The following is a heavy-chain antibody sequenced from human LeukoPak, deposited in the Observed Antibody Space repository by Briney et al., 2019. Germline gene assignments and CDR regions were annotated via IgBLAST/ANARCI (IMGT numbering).Heavy chain of an antibody. J-gene: IGHJ4*02. D-gene: IGHD3-16*01. CDR1: GFTFSSFS. CDR2: ISSSGSSI. V-gene: IGHV3-48*01. CDR3: AGPWGGTFDY. Sequence: GGSLRLSCAVSGFTFSSFSMNWVRQAPGKGLEWVSYISSSGSSIYYADSVKGRFTISRDNAKNSLYLQMNSLRAEGTAVYYCAGPWGGTFDYWGQGTLVTVSS.